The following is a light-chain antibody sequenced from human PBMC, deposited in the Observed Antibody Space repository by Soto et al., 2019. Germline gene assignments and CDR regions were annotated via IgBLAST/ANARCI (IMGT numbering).Light chain of an antibody. J-gene: IGKJ4*01. CDR1: QSLLHSNGYNY. V-gene: IGKV2-28*01. CDR3: MQALQTPLT. CDR2: LGS. Sequence: DIVMTQSPLSLPVTPGEPASISCMSSQSLLHSNGYNYLDWYLQKQGQSPQLLIYLGSNGDSGVPDRFSGSGSGTDFTPKISRVEAEDVGVYYCMQALQTPLTFGGGTKVEIK.